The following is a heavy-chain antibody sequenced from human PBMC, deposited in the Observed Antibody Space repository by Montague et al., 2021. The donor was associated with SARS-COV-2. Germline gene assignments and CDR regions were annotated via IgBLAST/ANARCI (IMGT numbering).Heavy chain of an antibody. CDR3: ARIPVGSKYYFDF. CDR1: GDSVSSNIAT. CDR2: TYYRSKWYN. J-gene: IGHJ4*02. Sequence: CPISGDSVSSNIATWNWIRQSPSRGLEWLGRTYYRSKWYNDYAESAKSRITIDPDTSKHQFSPHLNSVTPEDTAVYYCARIPVGSKYYFDFWGQGTLVTVSS. V-gene: IGHV6-1*01. D-gene: IGHD2-2*01.